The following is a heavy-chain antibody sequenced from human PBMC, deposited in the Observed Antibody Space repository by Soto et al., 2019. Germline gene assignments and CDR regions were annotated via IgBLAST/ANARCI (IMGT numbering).Heavy chain of an antibody. V-gene: IGHV3-21*01. J-gene: IGHJ4*02. CDR1: GFTFSTYT. CDR3: VREDGKVGTNSAFDY. Sequence: PGGSLRLSGASSGFTFSTYTMNWVRQAPWKGLEWVSSINGRGNYIYYAESVKGRFTISRDNAKNSLYLQMDRLRAEDTALYYCVREDGKVGTNSAFDYWGLGALITVSS. D-gene: IGHD1-26*01. CDR2: INGRGNYI.